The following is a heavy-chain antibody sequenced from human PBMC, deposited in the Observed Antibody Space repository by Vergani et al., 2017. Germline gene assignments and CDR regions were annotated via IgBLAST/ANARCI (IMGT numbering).Heavy chain of an antibody. CDR1: GYTFTSYY. J-gene: IGHJ4*02. CDR3: ARGHYGDLGY. V-gene: IGHV1-46*01. Sequence: QVQLVQSGAEVKKPGASVKVSCKASGYTFTSYYMHWVRQAPGQGLEWMGIINPSGGSTSYAQKSQGRVTITRNTSISTAYMELSSLRSEDTAVYYCARGHYGDLGYWGQGTLVTVSS. D-gene: IGHD4-17*01. CDR2: INPSGGST.